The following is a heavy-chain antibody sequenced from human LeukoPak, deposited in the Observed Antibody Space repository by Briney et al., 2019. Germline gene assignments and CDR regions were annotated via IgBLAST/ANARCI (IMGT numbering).Heavy chain of an antibody. CDR1: GFTFSSYA. D-gene: IGHD3-3*01. V-gene: IGHV3-23*01. CDR3: AKVGAIFGVAPNWFDP. CDR2: ISGSGGST. Sequence: PGGSLRLSCAASGFTFSSYAMSWVRQAPGKGLEWVSAISGSGGSTYYADSVKDRFTISRDNSKNTLYLQMNSLRAEDTAVYYCAKVGAIFGVAPNWFDPWGQGTLVTVSS. J-gene: IGHJ5*02.